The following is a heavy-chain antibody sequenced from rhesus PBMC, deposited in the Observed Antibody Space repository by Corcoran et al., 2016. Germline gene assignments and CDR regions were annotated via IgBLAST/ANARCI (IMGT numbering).Heavy chain of an antibody. V-gene: IGHV4-169*01. J-gene: IGHJ4*01. CDR3: ARALGYGSYYFDY. CDR2: IHGRDSSS. Sequence: QLQLQESGPGLVKPSETLSVTCAVRGGSISSSYWSWVRQAPGKGVGGGVDWFGYIHGRDSSSTYNPSLKSRVTLSVATSKNQLSLKLSSVTAADTAVYYCARALGYGSYYFDYWGQGVLVTVSS. CDR1: GGSISSSY. D-gene: IGHD4-4*01.